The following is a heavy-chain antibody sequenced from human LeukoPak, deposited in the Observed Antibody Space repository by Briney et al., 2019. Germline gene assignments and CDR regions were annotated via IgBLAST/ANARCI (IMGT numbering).Heavy chain of an antibody. CDR2: IKQDGSEK. V-gene: IGHV3-7*01. Sequence: TGESLRLSCAASGFTFSSYWMSWVRQAPGKGLEWVANIKQDGSEKYYVDSVKGRFTISRDNAKNSLYLQMNSLRAEDTAVYYCARADGSYRYNYWGQGTLVTVSS. CDR3: ARADGSYRYNY. CDR1: GFTFSSYW. D-gene: IGHD1-26*01. J-gene: IGHJ4*02.